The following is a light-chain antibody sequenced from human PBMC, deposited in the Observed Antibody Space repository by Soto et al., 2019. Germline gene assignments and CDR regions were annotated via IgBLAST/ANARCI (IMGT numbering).Light chain of an antibody. J-gene: IGKJ5*01. CDR2: AAS. V-gene: IGKV1-17*01. CDR3: LQHNSYPIT. Sequence: DIPMTQSPSSLSASVGDRVTITCRASQGIANDLGWYQQKPGKVPKCLIYAASSLQSGVPLRFSGSGSGTEFTLTISSLQPEDFATYYCLQHNSYPITFGQGTRLEIK. CDR1: QGIAND.